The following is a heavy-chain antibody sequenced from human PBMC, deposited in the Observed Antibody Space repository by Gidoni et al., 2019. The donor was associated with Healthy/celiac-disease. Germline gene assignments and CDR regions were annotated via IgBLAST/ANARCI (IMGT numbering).Heavy chain of an antibody. CDR3: ARVFGADLGVDY. CDR1: GGSISSYY. D-gene: IGHD3-16*01. Sequence: QVQLQESGPGLVTPSETLSLTCTVSGGSISSYYWSWIRQPPGKGLEWIGYIYYSGSTNYNPSLKSRVTISVDTSKNQFSLKLSSVTAADTAVYYCARVFGADLGVDYWGQGTLVTVSS. CDR2: IYYSGST. V-gene: IGHV4-59*01. J-gene: IGHJ4*02.